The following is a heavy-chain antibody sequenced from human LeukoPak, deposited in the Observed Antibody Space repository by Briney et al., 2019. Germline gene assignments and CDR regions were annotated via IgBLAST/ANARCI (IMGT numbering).Heavy chain of an antibody. V-gene: IGHV4-39*07. CDR2: INHSGST. Sequence: KSSETLSLTCTVSGGSISSSSYYWSWIRQPPGKGLEWIGEINHSGSTNYNPSLKSRVTISVDTSKNQFSLKLSSVTAADTAVYYCARGPEVITAYYYMDVWGKGTTVTVSS. CDR3: ARGPEVITAYYYMDV. J-gene: IGHJ6*03. D-gene: IGHD3-22*01. CDR1: GGSISSSSYY.